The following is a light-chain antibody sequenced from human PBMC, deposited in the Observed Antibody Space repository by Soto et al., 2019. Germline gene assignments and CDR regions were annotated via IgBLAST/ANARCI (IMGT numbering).Light chain of an antibody. J-gene: IGKJ3*01. V-gene: IGKV3-20*01. CDR2: GAS. CDR3: QQYGTSPFT. CDR1: QSVSSRF. Sequence: EIVLTQSPGTLSLPPGEVATLSCRANQSVSSRFLAWYQHRSGQAPRLLIYGASSRAAGIPDRFRGSGSGTDFSLTIAGLEPEDFAVYYCQQYGTSPFTFGPGTKVEI.